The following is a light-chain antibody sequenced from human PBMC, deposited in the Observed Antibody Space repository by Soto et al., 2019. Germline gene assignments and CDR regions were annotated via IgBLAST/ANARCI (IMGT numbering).Light chain of an antibody. CDR2: DNN. Sequence: QSVLTQPPSASAAPGQTVTISCSGGSSNIGNNVVAWYQQFPGTAPKLLIYDNNKRPSGIPDRFSGSKSGTSATLGITGLQTGDEADYYCGTWDSGLSAGGVFGGGTKLTVL. CDR3: GTWDSGLSAGGV. V-gene: IGLV1-51*01. J-gene: IGLJ2*01. CDR1: SSNIGNNV.